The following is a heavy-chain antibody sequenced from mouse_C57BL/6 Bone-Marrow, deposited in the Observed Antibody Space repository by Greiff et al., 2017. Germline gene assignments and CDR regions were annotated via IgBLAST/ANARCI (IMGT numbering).Heavy chain of an antibody. CDR2: ISNGGGST. V-gene: IGHV5-12*01. CDR1: GFTFSDYY. J-gene: IGHJ4*01. Sequence: EVQRVESGGGLVQPGGSLKLSCAASGFTFSDYYMHWVRQTPEKRLEWVAYISNGGGSTYYPDTVKGRFTISRDNAKNTLYLQMSRLKAEDTAMYGCARHSDYWGQGTSVTVSS. CDR3: ARHSDY.